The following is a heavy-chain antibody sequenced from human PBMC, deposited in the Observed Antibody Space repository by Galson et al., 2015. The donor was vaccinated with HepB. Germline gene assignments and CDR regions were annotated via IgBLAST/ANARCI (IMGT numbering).Heavy chain of an antibody. D-gene: IGHD1-14*01. CDR3: AKRPEGGGFSHFDD. CDR2: ISGNGRST. J-gene: IGHJ4*02. CDR1: GFTFSSYA. Sequence: SLRLSCAASGFTFSSYAMSWVRQAPGKGLEWVSAISGNGRSTYYADSVKGRFTISRDNSKNTLFLQMNSLRAEDTAVYYCAKRPEGGGFSHFDDWGQGALVTVSS. V-gene: IGHV3-23*01.